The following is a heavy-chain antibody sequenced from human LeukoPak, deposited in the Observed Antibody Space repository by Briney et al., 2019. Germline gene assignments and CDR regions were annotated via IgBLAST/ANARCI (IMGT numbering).Heavy chain of an antibody. D-gene: IGHD6-13*01. CDR2: IYYSGST. V-gene: IGHV4-59*01. CDR3: ARGSLVTAAGTGNWFDP. Sequence: SETLSLTCTVSGGSISSYYWSWIRQPPGKGLEWIGCIYYSGSTNYNPSLKSRVPISVDTSKNQFSLNLNSVTAADTAVYYCARGSLVTAAGTGNWFDPWGQGTLVTVSS. J-gene: IGHJ5*02. CDR1: GGSISSYY.